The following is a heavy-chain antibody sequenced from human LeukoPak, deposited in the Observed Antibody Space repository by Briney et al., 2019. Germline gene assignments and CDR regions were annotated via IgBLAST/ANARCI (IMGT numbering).Heavy chain of an antibody. Sequence: SETLSLTCAVYGGSFSGYYWSWIRQPPGKGLELIGEINHSGSTNYNPSLKSRVTISVDTSKNQFSLKLNSVTAADTAVYYCARPKGGYNDFWSGYNNWFDPWGQGTLVTVSS. CDR2: INHSGST. CDR3: ARPKGGYNDFWSGYNNWFDP. V-gene: IGHV4-34*01. D-gene: IGHD3-3*01. CDR1: GGSFSGYY. J-gene: IGHJ5*02.